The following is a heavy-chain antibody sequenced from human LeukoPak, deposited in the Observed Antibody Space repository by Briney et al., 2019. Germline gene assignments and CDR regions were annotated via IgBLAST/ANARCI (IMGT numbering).Heavy chain of an antibody. CDR1: GFTFSSYG. V-gene: IGHV3-23*01. CDR2: ISGSGGST. Sequence: PGGSLRLSCAASGFTFSSYGMSWVRQAPGKGLEWVSAISGSGGSTYYADSVKGRFTISRDNSKNTLYLQMNSLRAEDTAVYYCAKDHSSYYYDSSGPYRGGYWGQGTLVTVSS. D-gene: IGHD3-22*01. CDR3: AKDHSSYYYDSSGPYRGGY. J-gene: IGHJ4*02.